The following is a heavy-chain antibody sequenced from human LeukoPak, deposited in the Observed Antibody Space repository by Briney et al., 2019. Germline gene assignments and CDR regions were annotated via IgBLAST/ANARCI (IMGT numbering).Heavy chain of an antibody. CDR3: ARDVSWFDY. J-gene: IGHJ4*02. CDR2: INHSGST. V-gene: IGHV4-34*01. D-gene: IGHD6-13*01. CDR1: GGSFSGYY. Sequence: SETLSLTCAVYGGSFSGYYWSWIRQPPGKGLEWIGEINHSGSTNYNPSLKSRVTMSVDTSKNQFSLKLSSVTAADTAVYYCARDVSWFDYWGQGTLVTVSS.